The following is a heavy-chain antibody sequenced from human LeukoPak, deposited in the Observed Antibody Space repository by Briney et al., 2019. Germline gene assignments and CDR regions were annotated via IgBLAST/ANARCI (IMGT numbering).Heavy chain of an antibody. D-gene: IGHD3-10*01. J-gene: IGHJ5*02. Sequence: SETLSLTCTVSGGSISSSFCYWNWIRQPAGKGLEWIGRIYRSGSSNYNPSLKSRVTVSVDTSKNQFSLKLSSVTAADTAVYYCAREGLNMVRGVIPKEAWGWFDPWGQGTLVTVSS. CDR2: IYRSGSS. V-gene: IGHV4-61*02. CDR1: GGSISSSFCY. CDR3: AREGLNMVRGVIPKEAWGWFDP.